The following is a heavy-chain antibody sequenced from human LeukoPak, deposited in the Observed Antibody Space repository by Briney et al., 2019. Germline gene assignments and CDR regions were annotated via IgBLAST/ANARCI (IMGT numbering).Heavy chain of an antibody. J-gene: IGHJ6*04. CDR3: ARDGRDVEWLPLDV. CDR1: GGSIKNYY. Sequence: SETLSLTCTVSGGSIKNYYWNWMRQPPGKGLEWNGYIYASGSTTYNPSLKSRVTISLDMSKNQFSLKLVSVTAADTAIYFCARDGRDVEWLPLDVWGKGTTVTISS. D-gene: IGHD3-3*01. CDR2: IYASGST. V-gene: IGHV4-59*01.